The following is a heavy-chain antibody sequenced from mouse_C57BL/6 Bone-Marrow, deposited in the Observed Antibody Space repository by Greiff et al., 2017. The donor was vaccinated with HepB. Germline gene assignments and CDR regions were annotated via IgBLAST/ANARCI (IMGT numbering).Heavy chain of an antibody. CDR3: ARIGRGGY. CDR2: IYPSDSET. Sequence: VQLQQPGAELVRPGSSVKLSCKASGYTFTSYWMDWVKQRPGQGLEWIGNIYPSDSETHYNQKFKDKATLTVDESSSTAYMQLSSLTSEDSAVYYCARIGRGGYWGQGTTLTVSS. J-gene: IGHJ2*01. CDR1: GYTFTSYW. D-gene: IGHD4-1*01. V-gene: IGHV1-61*01.